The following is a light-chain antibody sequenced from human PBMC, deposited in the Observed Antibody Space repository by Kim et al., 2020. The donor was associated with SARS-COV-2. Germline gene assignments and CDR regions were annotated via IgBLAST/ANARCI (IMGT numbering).Light chain of an antibody. Sequence: QAGLTQPPSVSKGLRQTATLTCTGNSNNIGNQGAAWLQQHQGHPPKLLSYRDNNRPSGISERFSASRSGNTASLTITGLQPEDEADYYCSAWDRSLRSYVFGTGTKVTVL. CDR2: RDN. CDR3: SAWDRSLRSYV. J-gene: IGLJ1*01. V-gene: IGLV10-54*04. CDR1: SNNIGNQG.